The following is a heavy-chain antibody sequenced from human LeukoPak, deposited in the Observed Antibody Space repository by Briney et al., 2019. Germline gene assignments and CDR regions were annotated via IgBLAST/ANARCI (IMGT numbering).Heavy chain of an antibody. J-gene: IGHJ4*02. CDR1: GFTFTNYA. V-gene: IGHV3-7*01. D-gene: IGHD5-18*01. CDR3: AREGPRGHTYDLTFGY. Sequence: GGSLRLSCTASGFTFTNYAMSWVRQAPGKGLEWVANIKKDGSEKYYVDAVKGRFTISRDNAKTSLYLQMNSLRAEDTAVYYCAREGPRGHTYDLTFGYWGQGTLVTVSS. CDR2: IKKDGSEK.